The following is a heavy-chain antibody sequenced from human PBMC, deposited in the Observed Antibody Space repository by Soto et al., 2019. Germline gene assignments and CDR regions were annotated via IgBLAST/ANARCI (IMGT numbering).Heavy chain of an antibody. V-gene: IGHV5-51*01. D-gene: IGHD1-26*01. CDR1: GYTFTSYW. CDR2: IYPGDSDT. Sequence: PGESLKISCKGSGYTFTSYWIGWVRQMPGKGLEWMGTIYPGDSDTRYSPSFQGQVTISADKSISTAYLQWSSLKASDTAMSYCARNSGTYYSGLVYYYAMDVWGQGTTVTVSS. CDR3: ARNSGTYYSGLVYYYAMDV. J-gene: IGHJ6*02.